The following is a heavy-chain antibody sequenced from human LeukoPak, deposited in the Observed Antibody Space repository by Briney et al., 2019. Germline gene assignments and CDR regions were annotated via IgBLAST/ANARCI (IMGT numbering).Heavy chain of an antibody. Sequence: SETLSLTCTVSGGSISSSSYYWGWIRQPPGKGLEWIGSIYYSGSTYYNPSLKSRVTISVDTSKNQFSLKLSSVTAADTAVYYCARVKVVVPAAPEIDYWGQGTLVTVSS. V-gene: IGHV4-39*07. CDR1: GGSISSSSYY. J-gene: IGHJ4*02. D-gene: IGHD2-2*01. CDR3: ARVKVVVPAAPEIDY. CDR2: IYYSGST.